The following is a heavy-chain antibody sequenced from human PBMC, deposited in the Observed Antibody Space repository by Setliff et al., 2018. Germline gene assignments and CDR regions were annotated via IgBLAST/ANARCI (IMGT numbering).Heavy chain of an antibody. V-gene: IGHV4-4*07. CDR3: ARGRMRGSCSGPSCTHDPFDI. CDR1: GGLIYDHW. CDR2: VYSDGDT. Sequence: SETLSLTCSVSGGLIYDHWWTWVRQPAGEEFQWIGRVYSDGDTEYNPSLKSRVTIPVDTSKNQFSLILRSVTAADTAVYYCARGRMRGSCSGPSCTHDPFDIWGQGTPVTVSS. J-gene: IGHJ3*02. D-gene: IGHD2-2*01.